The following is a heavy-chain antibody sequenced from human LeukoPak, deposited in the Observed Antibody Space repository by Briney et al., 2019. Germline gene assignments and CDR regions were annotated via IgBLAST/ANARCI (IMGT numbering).Heavy chain of an antibody. Sequence: SETLSLTCTVSGGSISSYYWSWIRQPPGKGLEWIGYFHNSGTSTYNPSLESRVTISAETSKNQFSLKLNSLTTADTAVYYCTRGAGWLIDYWGQGILVTVSS. D-gene: IGHD3-16*01. CDR2: FHNSGTS. CDR3: TRGAGWLIDY. J-gene: IGHJ4*02. V-gene: IGHV4-59*01. CDR1: GGSISSYY.